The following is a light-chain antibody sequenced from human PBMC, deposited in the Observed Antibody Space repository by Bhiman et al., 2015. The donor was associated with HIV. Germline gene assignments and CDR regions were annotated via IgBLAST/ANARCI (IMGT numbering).Light chain of an antibody. CDR3: QAWDSSTVV. Sequence: SYELTQPPSVSVSPGQTARITCSGDALPNQYAYWYQQKPGQAPVLVMYQDNKRPSGIPERFSGSNSGNTATLTVSGIQAMDEADYYCQAWDSSTVVFGGGTKLTVL. J-gene: IGLJ2*01. V-gene: IGLV3-1*01. CDR2: QDN. CDR1: ALPNQY.